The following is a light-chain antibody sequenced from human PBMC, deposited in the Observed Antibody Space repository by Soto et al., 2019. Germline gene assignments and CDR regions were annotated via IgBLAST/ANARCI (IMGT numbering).Light chain of an antibody. CDR2: AAS. CDR3: QHGYSTPLT. CDR1: RSISNY. J-gene: IGKJ4*01. Sequence: DIQMTQSPSSLSASVGDRVTITCRASRSISNYLNWYQQKPGRPPKLLIYAASSLQSGVPSRFSGRGSGTDFTLIISSLQPEDFATYFCQHGYSTPLTFGGGTKVDIK. V-gene: IGKV1-39*01.